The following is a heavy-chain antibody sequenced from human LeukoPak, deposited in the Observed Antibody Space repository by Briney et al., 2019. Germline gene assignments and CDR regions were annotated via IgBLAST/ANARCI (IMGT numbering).Heavy chain of an antibody. CDR2: INPNNGGT. CDR3: ARGVATTGAKFFDY. V-gene: IGHV1-2*02. J-gene: IGHJ4*02. D-gene: IGHD2-8*02. CDR1: GYTFNVYY. Sequence: ASVKVSCKASGYTFNVYYIHWLRQAPGQGLEWLGWINPNNGGTLYSQKFQGGVTMSRDTSISAVYMELSRLTTDDTAVYFCARGVATTGAKFFDYWGQGTLVTVSS.